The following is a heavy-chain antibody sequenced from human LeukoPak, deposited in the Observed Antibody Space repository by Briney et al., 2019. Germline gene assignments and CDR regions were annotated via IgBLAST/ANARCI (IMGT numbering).Heavy chain of an antibody. CDR2: ISGADL. CDR1: GFTFSSFP. CDR3: AKYLSRHFDY. D-gene: IGHD3-16*02. V-gene: IGHV3-23*01. Sequence: RSGGSLRLSCAASGFTFSSFPMGWIRQAPGKGLEWVSTISGADLHYADSVRGRFTVSRDNSRNTLYLEMNNLRGEDTAIYYCAKYLSRHFDYWGQGVLVTVSS. J-gene: IGHJ4*02.